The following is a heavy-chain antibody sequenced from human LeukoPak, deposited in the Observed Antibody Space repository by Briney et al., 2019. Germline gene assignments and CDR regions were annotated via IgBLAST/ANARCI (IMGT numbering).Heavy chain of an antibody. CDR2: IWHSGTT. V-gene: IGHV4-38-2*01. Sequence: SETLSLTCVVSGYSISSGYYWGWIRQPPGKGLEWIGSIWHSGTTYYNPSLKSRVTISVDTSNNQFSLKLSSVTAADTAVFYCARPWGSGYYFDSWGQGILVTVSS. J-gene: IGHJ4*02. CDR1: GYSISSGYY. D-gene: IGHD7-27*01. CDR3: ARPWGSGYYFDS.